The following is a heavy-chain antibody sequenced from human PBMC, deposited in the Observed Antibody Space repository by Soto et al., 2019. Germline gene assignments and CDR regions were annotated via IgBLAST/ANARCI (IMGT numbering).Heavy chain of an antibody. CDR3: AREMRYCSSTSCYGGDKTRTPPANDY. V-gene: IGHV1-46*01. CDR1: GYTFTSYY. J-gene: IGHJ4*02. D-gene: IGHD2-2*01. Sequence: GASVKVSCKASGYTFTSYYMHWVRQAPGQGLEWMGITNPSGGSTSYAQKFQGRVTMTRDTSTSTVYMELSSLRSEDTAVYYCAREMRYCSSTSCYGGDKTRTPPANDYWGQGTLVTVSS. CDR2: TNPSGGST.